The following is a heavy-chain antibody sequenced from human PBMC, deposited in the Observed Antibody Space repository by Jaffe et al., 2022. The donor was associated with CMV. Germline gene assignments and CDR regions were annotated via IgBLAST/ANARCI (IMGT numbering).Heavy chain of an antibody. V-gene: IGHV4-34*01. D-gene: IGHD3-16*02. J-gene: IGHJ4*02. CDR1: GGSFSGYY. Sequence: QVQLQQWGAGLLKPSETLSLTCAVYGGSFSGYYWSWIRQPPGKGLEWIGEINHSGSTNYNPSLKSRVTISVDTSKNQFSLKLSSVTAADTAVYYCARGVRLGELSFGGYYFDYWGQGTLVTVSS. CDR2: INHSGST. CDR3: ARGVRLGELSFGGYYFDY.